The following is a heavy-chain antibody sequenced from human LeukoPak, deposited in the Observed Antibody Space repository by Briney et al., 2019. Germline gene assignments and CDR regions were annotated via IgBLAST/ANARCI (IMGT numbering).Heavy chain of an antibody. Sequence: GGSLRLSCAASGFTFSNSWMSWVRQAPGKGLEWVANIKKDGSEKYYVGSVKGRFTISRDNAKNSLFLQMSSLRAEDTAVYYCARGYNWNYFDYWGQGTLVTVSS. V-gene: IGHV3-7*03. CDR1: GFTFSNSW. CDR2: IKKDGSEK. J-gene: IGHJ4*02. CDR3: ARGYNWNYFDY. D-gene: IGHD1-20*01.